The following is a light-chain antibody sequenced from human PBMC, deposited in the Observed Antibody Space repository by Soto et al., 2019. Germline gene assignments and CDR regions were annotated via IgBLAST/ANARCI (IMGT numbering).Light chain of an antibody. Sequence: EIGLTQSACTLSLSPGESATLACRASQRLXSRSLAWYQQKPGQAPRLLXACASSSAEDIPDRFSGSGSGTDFTRTINRLEPDDCECYYLQQYERPPRTFGQGTKVDIK. J-gene: IGKJ1*01. CDR3: QQYERPPRT. CDR1: QRLXSRS. V-gene: IGKV3-20*01. CDR2: CAS.